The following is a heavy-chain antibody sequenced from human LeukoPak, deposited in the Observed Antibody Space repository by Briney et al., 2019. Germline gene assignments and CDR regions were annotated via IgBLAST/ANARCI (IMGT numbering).Heavy chain of an antibody. D-gene: IGHD2-21*01. CDR2: IKEDGSEK. CDR3: VRDCGFHTFDY. J-gene: IGHJ4*02. V-gene: IGHV3-7*05. CDR1: GFTFSGYW. Sequence: GGSLRLSCAASGFTFSGYWMTWVRQAPGKGLEYVVNIKEDGSEKYYVDSVKGRFTISRDNTKNSLYLQMSSLRGDDMAVYYCVRDCGFHTFDYWGQGTLVTVSS.